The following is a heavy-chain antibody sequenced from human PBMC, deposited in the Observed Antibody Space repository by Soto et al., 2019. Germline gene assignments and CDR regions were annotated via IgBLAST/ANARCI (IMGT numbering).Heavy chain of an antibody. CDR2: IFPRDFDV. V-gene: IGHV5-51*01. D-gene: IGHD4-4*01. CDR3: ARLVSLLQTIDS. J-gene: IGHJ5*01. Sequence: LGESLKISCHTSGYTFTNYWIGWVRQMPGGGLEWLVLIFPRDFDVRYSPSFEGQVTMWADRSTETAFLQRRSLEASDSALYFCARLVSLLQTIDSWGQGTQVTVS. CDR1: GYTFTNYW.